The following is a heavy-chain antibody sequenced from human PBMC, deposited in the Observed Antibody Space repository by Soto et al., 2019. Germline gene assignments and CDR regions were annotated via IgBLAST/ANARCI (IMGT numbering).Heavy chain of an antibody. Sequence: EVQLVESGGGLVKPGGSLRLSCAASGFTFSNAWMNWVRQAPGKGLEWVGRIKSKTDGGTTDYAAPVKGRFTISRDASVNTXYLQMNSLKTEDTAVYYCTTGAGYCISTSCVDFDYWGQGTLVTVSS. CDR2: IKSKTDGGTT. CDR1: GFTFSNAW. V-gene: IGHV3-15*07. J-gene: IGHJ4*02. CDR3: TTGAGYCISTSCVDFDY. D-gene: IGHD2-2*01.